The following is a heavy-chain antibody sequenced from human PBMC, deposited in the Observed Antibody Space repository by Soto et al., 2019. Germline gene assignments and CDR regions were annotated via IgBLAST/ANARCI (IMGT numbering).Heavy chain of an antibody. Sequence: SETLSLTCTVPGGSISSSSYYWGWIRQPPGKGLEWIGSIYYSGSTYYNPSLKSRVTISVDRSKNQFSLKLSSVTAADTAVYYCARTDSSTDGFDIWGQGTMVTVSS. CDR1: GGSISSSSYY. J-gene: IGHJ3*02. CDR3: ARTDSSTDGFDI. CDR2: IYYSGST. V-gene: IGHV4-39*01. D-gene: IGHD3-22*01.